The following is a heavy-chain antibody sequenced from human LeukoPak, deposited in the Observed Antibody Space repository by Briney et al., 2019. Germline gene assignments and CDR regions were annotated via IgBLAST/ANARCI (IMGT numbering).Heavy chain of an antibody. CDR2: ISSNGGST. D-gene: IGHD2-2*01. CDR3: ARAYYQLPPFYYYYYMDV. CDR1: GFTFSSYA. J-gene: IGHJ6*03. Sequence: PGGSLRLSCAASGFTFSSYAMHWARQAPGKGLEYVSAISSNGGSTYYANSVKGRFTISRDNSKNTLYLQMGSLRAEDMAVYYCARAYYQLPPFYYYYYMDVWGKGTTVTVSS. V-gene: IGHV3-64*01.